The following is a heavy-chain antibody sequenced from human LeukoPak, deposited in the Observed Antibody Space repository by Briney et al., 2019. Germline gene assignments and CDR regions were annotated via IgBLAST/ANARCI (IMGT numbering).Heavy chain of an antibody. V-gene: IGHV2-5*01. CDR3: THSAPSYYYGSGSDFWFDP. CDR1: GFSLSTSGVA. D-gene: IGHD3-10*01. J-gene: IGHJ5*02. CDR2: LYGNDDK. Sequence: SGPTPVKPTQTLTLTCTFSGFSLSTSGVAVGWIRQPPGKALEWLAFLYGNDDKRYTPSLKNNLTTIKETSKNQVVLIVTNMEPVDTATYYCTHSAPSYYYGSGSDFWFDPWGQGTLVTVSS.